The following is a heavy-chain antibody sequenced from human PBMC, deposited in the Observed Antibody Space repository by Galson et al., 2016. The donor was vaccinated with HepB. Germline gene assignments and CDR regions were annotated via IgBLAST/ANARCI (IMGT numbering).Heavy chain of an antibody. J-gene: IGHJ6*03. CDR1: GYTLTSYG. D-gene: IGHD2-21*01. CDR3: ARDGAYQRPDYYYMDG. CDR2: ISAYNGNT. V-gene: IGHV1-18*04. Sequence: SVKVSCKASGYTLTSYGISWVRQAPGQGLEWLGWISAYNGNTNYAQKFQGRVTMTTDTSTNTTYMEVRSLRSDDTAVYYCARDGAYQRPDYYYMDGWGKGTTVTVSS.